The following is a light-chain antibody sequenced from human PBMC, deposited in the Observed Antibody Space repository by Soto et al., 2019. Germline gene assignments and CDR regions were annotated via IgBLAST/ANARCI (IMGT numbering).Light chain of an antibody. Sequence: SYELTQPPSVSVAPGQTATITCGGNNIGSKSVHWYRQKPSQAPVLVVYDDSDRPSGIPERFSGSNSGNTATLTISRVEAGDEADYYCQVWDSSSDHWVFGGGTKVTVL. CDR1: NIGSKS. V-gene: IGLV3-21*02. CDR2: DDS. J-gene: IGLJ3*02. CDR3: QVWDSSSDHWV.